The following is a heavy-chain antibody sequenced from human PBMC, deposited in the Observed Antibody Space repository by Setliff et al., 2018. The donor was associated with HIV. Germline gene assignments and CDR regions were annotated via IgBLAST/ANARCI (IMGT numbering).Heavy chain of an antibody. CDR3: GRGRSSWYNTRPYYFDL. J-gene: IGHJ4*02. Sequence: SETLSLTCTVSGDSISSDFYWGWIRQPPGKGLEWIGSIYHSGNTYYMPSLQSRVTISVDMSKNQFSLNLNSVTAADTAVYYCGRGRSSWYNTRPYYFDLWGQGTLVTVSS. D-gene: IGHD6-13*01. CDR2: IYHSGNT. CDR1: GDSISSDFY. V-gene: IGHV4-38-2*02.